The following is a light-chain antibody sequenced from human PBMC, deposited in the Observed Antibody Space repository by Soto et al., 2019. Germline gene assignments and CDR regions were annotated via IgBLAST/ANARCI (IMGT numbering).Light chain of an antibody. CDR1: YSNIGNNF. V-gene: IGLV1-51*01. J-gene: IGLJ2*01. CDR3: ATWDYSLTAVV. CDR2: ANN. Sequence: QAVVTQPPSVSAAPGQTVTISCSGTYSNIGNNFVSWYQHLSGAAPKLLIYANNKRPSGIPERFSGSKPGTSATLDISGLQTGDEADYYCATWDYSLTAVVFGGGTKLTVL.